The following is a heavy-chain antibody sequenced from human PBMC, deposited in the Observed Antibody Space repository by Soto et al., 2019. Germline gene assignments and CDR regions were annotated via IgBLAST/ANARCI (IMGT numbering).Heavy chain of an antibody. CDR1: GGTFSSCA. J-gene: IGHJ4*02. CDR2: IIPIFGTA. V-gene: IGHV1-69*06. Sequence: SVKVSCKASGGTFSSCAISWVRQAPGQGLEWMGGIIPIFGTANYAQKFQGRVTITADKSTSTAYMELSSLRSEDTAVYYCARVRGATFIAAAGSYFDYWGQGTLVTVSS. D-gene: IGHD6-13*01. CDR3: ARVRGATFIAAAGSYFDY.